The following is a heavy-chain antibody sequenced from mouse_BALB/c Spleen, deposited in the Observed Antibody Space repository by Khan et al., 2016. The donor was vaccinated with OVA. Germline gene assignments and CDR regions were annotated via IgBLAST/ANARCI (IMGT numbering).Heavy chain of an antibody. CDR3: AKWGDGSTYAMDY. Sequence: VQLQESGPGLVAPSQSLSITCTVSGFSLTTYGVNWIRQPPGKGLEWLGEIWGDGSTNYHSAHKYRLNISTDNSNSQALLTLISLQTHDTATYYCAKWGDGSTYAMDYWGQGTSVTVSS. CDR1: GFSLTTYG. D-gene: IGHD2-3*01. V-gene: IGHV2-3*01. CDR2: IWGDGST. J-gene: IGHJ4*01.